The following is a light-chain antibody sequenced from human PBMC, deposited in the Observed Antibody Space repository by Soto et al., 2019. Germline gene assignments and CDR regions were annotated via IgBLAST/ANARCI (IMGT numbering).Light chain of an antibody. CDR2: KTS. V-gene: IGKV1-39*01. Sequence: DIQMTQSPSSLSASVGDRVTITCRASQSISRFLNWYQQKPGRAPRLLIYKTSTLHIGVPSRFSGSESGTDFTLTISRLQPEDFATYYCQQTYSTPQTFGQGTKVDI. CDR1: QSISRF. J-gene: IGKJ1*01. CDR3: QQTYSTPQT.